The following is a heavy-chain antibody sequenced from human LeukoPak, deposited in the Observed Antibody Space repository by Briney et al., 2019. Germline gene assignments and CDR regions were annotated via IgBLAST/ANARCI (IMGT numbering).Heavy chain of an antibody. J-gene: IGHJ4*02. Sequence: GGSLRLSCAASGFTFSSYSMNWVRQAPGKGLEWVSSISSSSSYIYYADSAKGRFTISRDNAKNSLYLQMNSLRAEDTAVYYCARASYCSGGSCYSLWYFDYWGQGTLVTVSS. CDR2: ISSSSSYI. CDR1: GFTFSSYS. D-gene: IGHD2-15*01. CDR3: ARASYCSGGSCYSLWYFDY. V-gene: IGHV3-21*01.